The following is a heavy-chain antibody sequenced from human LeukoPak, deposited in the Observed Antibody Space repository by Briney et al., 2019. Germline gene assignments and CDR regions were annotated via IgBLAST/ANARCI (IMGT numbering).Heavy chain of an antibody. J-gene: IGHJ3*02. CDR3: ARDSNGAGDAFDI. CDR1: GFTFSSYA. CDR2: ISSNGGST. D-gene: IGHD4-17*01. Sequence: GGSLRLSCAASGFTFSSYAMPWVRQAPGKGLEYVSAISSNGGSTYHANSVKGRFTISRDNSQNTLYLQMGSLRAEDMAVYYCARDSNGAGDAFDIWGQGTMVTVSS. V-gene: IGHV3-64*01.